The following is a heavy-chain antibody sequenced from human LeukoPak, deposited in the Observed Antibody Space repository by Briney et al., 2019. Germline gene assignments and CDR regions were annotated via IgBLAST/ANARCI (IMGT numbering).Heavy chain of an antibody. CDR1: GGTFSSYA. J-gene: IGHJ5*02. CDR3: ARGPPYYDFWSGYSPPPLLTAPFDP. D-gene: IGHD3-3*01. Sequence: GSSVKVSCKASGGTFSSYAISWVRQAPGQGLEWMGGITPIFGTANYAQKFQGRVTITADESTSTAYMELSSLRSEDTAVYYCARGPPYYDFWSGYSPPPLLTAPFDPWGQGTLVTVSS. V-gene: IGHV1-69*01. CDR2: ITPIFGTA.